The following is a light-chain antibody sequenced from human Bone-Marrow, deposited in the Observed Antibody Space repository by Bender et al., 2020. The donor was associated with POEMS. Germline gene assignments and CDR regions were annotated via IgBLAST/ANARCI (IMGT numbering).Light chain of an antibody. CDR2: NTN. J-gene: IGLJ3*02. CDR1: SSNIVTNP. Sequence: QSVLTQPPSASGTPGQRVIISCSGSSSNIVTNPVNWYQHLPGTAPKVLIYNTNQRPSGVPDRFSDSKSGTSASLAISALQSEDEGDYYCATWHDSLNGWVFGGGTKLAVL. CDR3: ATWHDSLNGWV. V-gene: IGLV1-44*01.